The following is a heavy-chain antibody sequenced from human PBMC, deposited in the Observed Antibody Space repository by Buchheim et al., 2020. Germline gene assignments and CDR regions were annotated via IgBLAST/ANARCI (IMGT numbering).Heavy chain of an antibody. CDR1: GFTFSSYS. CDR3: AKDRMITFGGVIVTPTLKYYGMDV. V-gene: IGHV3-23*01. J-gene: IGHJ6*04. D-gene: IGHD3-16*02. CDR2: ISGSGGGT. Sequence: EVQLLESGGGLVQPGGSLRLSCAASGFTFSSYSISWVRQAPGKGLEWVSVISGSGGGTYYSDSVKGRFTISRDTSKNPLYLQMSSLRAEDTAVYYCAKDRMITFGGVIVTPTLKYYGMDVWGRGTT.